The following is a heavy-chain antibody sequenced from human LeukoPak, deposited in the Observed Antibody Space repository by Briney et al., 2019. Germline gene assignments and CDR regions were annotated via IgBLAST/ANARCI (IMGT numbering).Heavy chain of an antibody. CDR3: ARITYYYDSSGYLWGPIDY. CDR2: IYYSGST. CDR1: GGSISSYY. V-gene: IGHV4-59*01. J-gene: IGHJ4*02. Sequence: SETLSLTCTVSGGSISSYYWSWIRQPPGKGLELIGYIYYSGSTNYNPSLKSRVTISVDTSKNQFSLKLSSVTAADTAVYYCARITYYYDSSGYLWGPIDYWGQGTLVTVSS. D-gene: IGHD3-22*01.